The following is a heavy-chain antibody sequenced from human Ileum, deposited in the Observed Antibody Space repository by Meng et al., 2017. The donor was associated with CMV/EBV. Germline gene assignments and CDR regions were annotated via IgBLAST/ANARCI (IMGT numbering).Heavy chain of an antibody. CDR2: VHTSGST. Sequence: QGQLQEPGPGLLKPSQTLSLTCTVSGGSVYSGGNDWSWIRQPAGKGLEWIGRVHTSGSTNYNPSLKSRITMSVDTSRNQFSLKLSSVTAADTAVYYCAGPYTSRFDYWGQGALVTVSS. V-gene: IGHV4-61*02. CDR1: GGSVYSGGND. CDR3: AGPYTSRFDY. J-gene: IGHJ4*02. D-gene: IGHD4-11*01.